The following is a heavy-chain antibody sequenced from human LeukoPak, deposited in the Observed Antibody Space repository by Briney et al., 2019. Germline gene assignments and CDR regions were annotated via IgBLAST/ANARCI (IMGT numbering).Heavy chain of an antibody. Sequence: GGSLRLSCAASGFTFSTYGMNWVRQAPGKGLEWVSYISSSSSTIYYADSVKGRFTISRDNAKNSLYLQMNSLRAEDTAVYYCARDSRYSSGWYFFVWGQGTLVTVSS. D-gene: IGHD6-19*01. CDR2: ISSSSSTI. CDR1: GFTFSTYG. J-gene: IGHJ4*02. CDR3: ARDSRYSSGWYFFV. V-gene: IGHV3-48*01.